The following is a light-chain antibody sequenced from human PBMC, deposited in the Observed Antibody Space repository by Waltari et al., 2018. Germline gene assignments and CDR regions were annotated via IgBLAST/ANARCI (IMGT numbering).Light chain of an antibody. CDR1: SSALGLHNL. CDR2: EAT. V-gene: IGLV2-23*01. J-gene: IGLJ3*02. Sequence: SAMTQPASVSGSPGQSTTIYCTRTSSALGLHNLFTWYQHHPGQAPKFLIYEATKRPSGVSERFSGSKSGNTASLTISGLQAEDEADYYCCSYVTSNAVMFGGGTKVTVL. CDR3: CSYVTSNAVM.